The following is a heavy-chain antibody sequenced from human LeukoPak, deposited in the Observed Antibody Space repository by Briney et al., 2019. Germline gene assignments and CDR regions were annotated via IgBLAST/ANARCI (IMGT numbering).Heavy chain of an antibody. CDR3: ARSPTPHYYYYGMDV. J-gene: IGHJ6*02. CDR2: IYTSGST. Sequence: SETLSLTCTVSGSSISSGSYYWSWIRQPAGKGLEWIGRIYTSGSTNYNPSLKSRVTISVDTSKNQFSLKLSSVTAADTAVYYCARSPTPHYYYYGMDVWGQGTTVTVSS. D-gene: IGHD4-17*01. CDR1: GSSISSGSYY. V-gene: IGHV4-61*02.